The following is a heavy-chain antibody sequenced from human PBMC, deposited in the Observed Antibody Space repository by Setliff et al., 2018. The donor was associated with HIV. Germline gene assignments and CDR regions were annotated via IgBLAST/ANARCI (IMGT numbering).Heavy chain of an antibody. CDR2: IIPIFGTA. J-gene: IGHJ6*03. CDR1: GGTFSSYE. CDR3: ARARDNGDYYYYYYMDV. V-gene: IGHV1-69*13. D-gene: IGHD2-8*01. Sequence: EASVKVSCKASGGTFSSYEMSWVRQAPGQGLEWMGGIIPIFGTANYAQKFQGRVTITADESTSTAYMELSSLRSEDTAVYYCARARDNGDYYYYYYMDVWGKGTTVTVSS.